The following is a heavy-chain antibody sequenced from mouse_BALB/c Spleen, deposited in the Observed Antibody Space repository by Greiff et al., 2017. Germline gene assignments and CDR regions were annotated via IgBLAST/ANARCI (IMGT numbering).Heavy chain of an antibody. Sequence: QVQLQQPGAELVKPGASVKLSCKASGYTFTSYWMHWVKQRPGQGLEWIGEINPSNGSTNYNEKFKSKATLTVDKSSSTAYMQLSSLTSEDSAVYYCARNYYGNPMDYWGQGTSVTVSS. J-gene: IGHJ4*01. CDR1: GYTFTSYW. D-gene: IGHD2-1*01. CDR3: ARNYYGNPMDY. V-gene: IGHV1S81*02. CDR2: INPSNGST.